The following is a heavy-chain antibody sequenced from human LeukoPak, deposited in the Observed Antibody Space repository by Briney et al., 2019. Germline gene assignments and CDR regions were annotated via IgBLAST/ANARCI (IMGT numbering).Heavy chain of an antibody. CDR3: ARDPEITMVRGVINWAWFDP. CDR2: ISYDGSNK. J-gene: IGHJ5*02. D-gene: IGHD3-10*01. CDR1: GFTFSSYA. Sequence: PGGSLRLSCAASGFTFSSYAMHWVRQAPGKGLEWVAVISYDGSNKYYADSVKGRFTISRDNSKNTLYLQMNSLRAEDTAVYYCARDPEITMVRGVINWAWFDPWGQGTLVTVSS. V-gene: IGHV3-30-3*01.